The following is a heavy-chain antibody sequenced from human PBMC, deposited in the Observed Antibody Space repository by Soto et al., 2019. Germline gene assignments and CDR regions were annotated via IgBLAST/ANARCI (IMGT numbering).Heavy chain of an antibody. CDR3: ARGDYYGSGSLVDP. CDR1: GGTFNSYT. D-gene: IGHD3-10*01. J-gene: IGHJ5*02. CDR2: IIPIIGIG. Sequence: QVQLVQSGAEVKKPGSSVKVSCKASGGTFNSYTISWVRQAPGQGLEWMGRIIPIIGIGNYAPKFQGRVTITAGKSTSTAYMELSGRRSEDTAVYYCARGDYYGSGSLVDPWGQVTLVTGSS. V-gene: IGHV1-69*02.